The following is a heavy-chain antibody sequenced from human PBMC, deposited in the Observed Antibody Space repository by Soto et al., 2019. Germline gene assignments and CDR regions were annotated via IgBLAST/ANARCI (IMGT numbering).Heavy chain of an antibody. V-gene: IGHV3-23*01. Sequence: PGGSLRLSCAASGFTFNTYAMSWVRQAPGKGLEWVSVIGGGGGSTHYADSVKGRFTISRDNSKNTLYLQMNSLRADDSASYSCARDSITRLSYDIPGMDGWGQGTTVTVSS. J-gene: IGHJ6*02. CDR1: GFTFNTYA. CDR2: IGGGGGST. CDR3: ARDSITRLSYDIPGMDG. D-gene: IGHD3-10*01.